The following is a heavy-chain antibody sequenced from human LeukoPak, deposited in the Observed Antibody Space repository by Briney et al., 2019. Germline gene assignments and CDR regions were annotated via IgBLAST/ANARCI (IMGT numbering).Heavy chain of an antibody. CDR3: ARAGGSSSCPARVGCYFDY. D-gene: IGHD6-13*01. CDR1: GFTFSSYG. V-gene: IGHV3-30*03. J-gene: IGHJ4*02. Sequence: PGGSLRLSCAASGFTFSSYGMHWVRQAPGKGLEWVAVISYDGSNKYYADSVKGQFTISRDNSKNTLYLQMNSLRAEDTAVYYCARAGGSSSCPARVGCYFDYWGQGTLVTVSS. CDR2: ISYDGSNK.